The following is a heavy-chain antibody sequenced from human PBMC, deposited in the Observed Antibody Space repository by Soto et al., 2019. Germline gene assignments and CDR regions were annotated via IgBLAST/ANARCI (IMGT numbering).Heavy chain of an antibody. CDR3: ARDAQPKGVAADGASDY. D-gene: IGHD6-19*01. CDR1: GYTFKNYG. J-gene: IGHJ4*02. Sequence: QVQLVQSGPEVKNPGASVKVSCKASGYTFKNYGIKWVRQAPGQGLEWVGWITTYNGNRYSAEKFQGRVTMTTETSTSTTYMELKSLTSDDTGVYYCARDAQPKGVAADGASDYWGQGTLVTVSS. V-gene: IGHV1-18*01. CDR2: ITTYNGNR.